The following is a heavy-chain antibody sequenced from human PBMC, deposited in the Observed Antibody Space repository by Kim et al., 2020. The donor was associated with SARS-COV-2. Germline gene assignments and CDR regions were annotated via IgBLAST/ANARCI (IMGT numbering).Heavy chain of an antibody. D-gene: IGHD1-26*01. CDR3: ARFVVSGSYLASYYYYGMDV. V-gene: IGHV3-21*01. CDR2: ISSSSSYI. CDR1: GFTFSSYS. J-gene: IGHJ6*02. Sequence: GGSLRLSCAASGFTFSSYSMNWVRQAPGKGLEWVSSISSSSSYIYYADSVKGRFTISRDNAKNSLYLQMNSLRAEDTAVYYCARFVVSGSYLASYYYYGMDVWGQGTTVTVSS.